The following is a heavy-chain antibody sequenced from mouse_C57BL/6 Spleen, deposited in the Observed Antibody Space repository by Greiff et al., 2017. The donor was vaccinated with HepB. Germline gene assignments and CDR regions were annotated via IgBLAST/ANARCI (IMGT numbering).Heavy chain of an antibody. V-gene: IGHV1-80*01. CDR1: GYAFSSYW. D-gene: IGHD1-1*01. J-gene: IGHJ2*01. Sequence: VQLQQSGAELVKPGASVKISCKASGYAFSSYWMNWVKQRPGKGLEWIGQIYPGDGDTNYNGKFKGKATLTADKSSSTAYMQLSSLTSEDSAVYICARSTTVVALDYWGQGTTLTVSS. CDR3: ARSTTVVALDY. CDR2: IYPGDGDT.